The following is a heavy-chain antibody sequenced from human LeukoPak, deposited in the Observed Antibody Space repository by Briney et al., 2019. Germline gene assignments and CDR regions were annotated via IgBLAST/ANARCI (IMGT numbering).Heavy chain of an antibody. CDR1: GFTFGDYA. D-gene: IGHD3-3*01. CDR2: IRSKAYGGTT. V-gene: IGHV3-49*04. CDR3: TSGPITSFGVVPRYFDY. Sequence: GGSLRLSCTASGFTFGDYAMSWVRQAPGKGLGWVGFIRSKAYGGTTEYAASVKGRFTISRDDSKSIAYLQMNSLKTEDTAMYYCTSGPITSFGVVPRYFDYWAQGTLLTVSS. J-gene: IGHJ4*02.